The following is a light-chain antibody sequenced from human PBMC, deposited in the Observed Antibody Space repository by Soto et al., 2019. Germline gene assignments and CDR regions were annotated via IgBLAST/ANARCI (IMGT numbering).Light chain of an antibody. J-gene: IGKJ4*01. CDR1: QDITNF. V-gene: IGKV1-33*01. CDR3: QQYDSLPLT. CDR2: DAS. Sequence: DTQMTQSPSSLSASVGDSVTITCQASQDITNFLNWYHQKPGKAPQVLIHDASNLETGVPSRFSGSGSGTDFTFTISSLQPEDIGTYYCQQYDSLPLTFGGGTKVEIK.